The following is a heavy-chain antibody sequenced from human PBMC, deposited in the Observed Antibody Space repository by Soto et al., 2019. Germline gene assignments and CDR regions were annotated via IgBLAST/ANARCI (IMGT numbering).Heavy chain of an antibody. Sequence: LCPPCAVSGISFTSNNWWTWVRQPPGQGLEWIGEIYRTGSTNYNPSLKSRVTISLDKSENQFSLKVTSLTAADTAVYYCASRDPGTSVDYWGQGTLVTVSS. J-gene: IGHJ4*02. CDR2: IYRTGST. CDR3: ASRDPGTSVDY. V-gene: IGHV4-4*02. D-gene: IGHD1-7*01. CDR1: GISFTSNNW.